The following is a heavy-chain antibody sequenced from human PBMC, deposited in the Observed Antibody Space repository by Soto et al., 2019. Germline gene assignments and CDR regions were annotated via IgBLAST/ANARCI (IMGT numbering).Heavy chain of an antibody. J-gene: IGHJ6*02. CDR2: IKQDGSEK. V-gene: IGHV3-7*01. Sequence: GGSLRLSCAASGFTFSSYAMSWVRQAPGKGLEWVANIKQDGSEKYYVDSVKGRFTISRDNAKNSLYLQMNSLRAEDTAVYYCARVQRVDYDSSGYYFYYYYGMDVWGQGTTVTVSS. CDR1: GFTFSSYA. CDR3: ARVQRVDYDSSGYYFYYYYGMDV. D-gene: IGHD3-22*01.